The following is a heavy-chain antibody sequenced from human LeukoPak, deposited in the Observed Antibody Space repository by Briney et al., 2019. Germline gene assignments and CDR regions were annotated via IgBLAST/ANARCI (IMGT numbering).Heavy chain of an antibody. V-gene: IGHV4-59*08. CDR2: IYNSGSN. J-gene: IGHJ4*02. D-gene: IGHD3-10*01. CDR1: GGSISSDY. CDR3: ATRGY. Sequence: SETLSLTCTVSGGSISSDYWQWIRQPPGKGLEWIGYIYNSGSNNYNPTLKSRVTISIDTSKNQFSLKLTSVTAADTAVYYCATRGYWGQGTLVTVSS.